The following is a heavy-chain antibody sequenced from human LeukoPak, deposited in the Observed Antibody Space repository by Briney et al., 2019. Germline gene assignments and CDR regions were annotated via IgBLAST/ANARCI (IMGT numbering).Heavy chain of an antibody. D-gene: IGHD6-19*01. V-gene: IGHV1-18*01. Sequence: GASVKVSCTASGYTFTSYGISWVRQAPGQGLEWMGWISAYNGNTNYAQKLQGRVTMTTDTSTSTAYMELRSLRSDDTAVYYCARGEAVAGPYYYYYYGMDVWGQGTTVTVSS. CDR3: ARGEAVAGPYYYYYYGMDV. CDR2: ISAYNGNT. CDR1: GYTFTSYG. J-gene: IGHJ6*02.